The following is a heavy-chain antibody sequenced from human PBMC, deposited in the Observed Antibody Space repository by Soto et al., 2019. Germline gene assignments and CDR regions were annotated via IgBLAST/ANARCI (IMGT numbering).Heavy chain of an antibody. CDR2: ISSSSSYI. J-gene: IGHJ6*02. CDR1: GFTFSSYS. D-gene: IGHD6-13*01. Sequence: GGSLRLSCAASGFTFSSYSMNWVRQAPGKGLEWVSSISSSSSYIYYADSVKGRFTISRDNAKNSMYLQMNSLRAEDTAVYYCARDRSYFSAFSSSWEDRPHYYYYGMDVWGQGTTVTVSS. V-gene: IGHV3-21*01. CDR3: ARDRSYFSAFSSSWEDRPHYYYYGMDV.